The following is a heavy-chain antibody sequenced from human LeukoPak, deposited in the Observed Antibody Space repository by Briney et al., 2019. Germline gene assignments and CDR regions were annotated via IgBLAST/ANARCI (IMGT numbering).Heavy chain of an antibody. V-gene: IGHV3-74*01. CDR1: GFTFSRYW. D-gene: IGHD2-2*01. Sequence: GGSLRLSCAASGFTFSRYWMHWVRQAPGKGPVWVSRFTTDGNTNYADSVKGLFTISRENAKNTLYLQMNSLRAEDTAVYYCARGYYGSSDYYLFDYWGQGTLVTVSS. J-gene: IGHJ4*02. CDR3: ARGYYGSSDYYLFDY. CDR2: FTTDGNT.